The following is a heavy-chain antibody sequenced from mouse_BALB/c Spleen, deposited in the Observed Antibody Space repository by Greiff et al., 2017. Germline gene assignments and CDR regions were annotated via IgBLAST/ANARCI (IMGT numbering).Heavy chain of an antibody. D-gene: IGHD2-2*01. Sequence: EVQRVESGGGLVKPGGSLKLSCAASGFTFSDYYMYWVRPTPEKRLEWVATISDGGSYTYYPDSVKGRFTISRDNAKNNLYLQMSSLKSEDTAMYYCARDKHYGYDGRVWFAYWGQGTLVTVSA. V-gene: IGHV5-4*02. J-gene: IGHJ3*01. CDR2: ISDGGSYT. CDR1: GFTFSDYY. CDR3: ARDKHYGYDGRVWFAY.